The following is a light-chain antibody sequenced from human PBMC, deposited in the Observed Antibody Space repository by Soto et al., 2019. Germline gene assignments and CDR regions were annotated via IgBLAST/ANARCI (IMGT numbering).Light chain of an antibody. CDR3: QQSYSTLTWT. Sequence: DIQMTQSPSSLSASVGDRVTITCRASQSISSYLNWYQQKPGKAPKLLNYAASSLQSGVPSRFSGSGSGTDFTLTSSSLQPEDFATYYCQQSYSTLTWTFGQGTKVEIK. J-gene: IGKJ1*01. CDR2: AAS. CDR1: QSISSY. V-gene: IGKV1-39*01.